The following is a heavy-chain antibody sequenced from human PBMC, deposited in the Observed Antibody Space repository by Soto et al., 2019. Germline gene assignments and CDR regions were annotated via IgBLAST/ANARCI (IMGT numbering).Heavy chain of an antibody. D-gene: IGHD3-16*01. Sequence: SLRLSCAASGFTFSSYAMSWVRQAPGKGLEWVSAISGSGGSTYYADSVKGRFTISRDNSKNTLYLQMNSLRAEDTAVYYCAKDGGPRTFYFDYWGQGTLVTVSS. CDR2: ISGSGGST. V-gene: IGHV3-23*01. CDR3: AKDGGPRTFYFDY. CDR1: GFTFSSYA. J-gene: IGHJ4*02.